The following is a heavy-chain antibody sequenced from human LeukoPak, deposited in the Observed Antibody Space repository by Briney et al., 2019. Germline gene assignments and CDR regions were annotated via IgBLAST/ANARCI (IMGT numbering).Heavy chain of an antibody. D-gene: IGHD2-8*01. J-gene: IGHJ4*02. Sequence: GGSLKLSCATSGFPFSDFSMSWVRQAPGKGLEWISTTNSGGTSTYYAESVKGRFTISRDNSKNTLYLQMSSLRVEDTAVYYCAKQSYARSLGEGGPGTLVSVSS. CDR2: TNSGGTST. V-gene: IGHV3-23*01. CDR3: AKQSYARSLGE. CDR1: GFPFSDFS.